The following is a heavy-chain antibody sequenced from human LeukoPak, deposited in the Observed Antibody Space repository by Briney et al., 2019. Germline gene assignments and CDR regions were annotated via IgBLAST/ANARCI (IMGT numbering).Heavy chain of an antibody. J-gene: IGHJ6*02. Sequence: SETLSLTCAVYGGSFSGYYWNWIRQPPGKGLEWIGEINQSESTNYNPSLKSRVTISVDTSKNQFSLKLSSVTAADTAVYYFPCGGIFAAMHVWGQRTTVTLSS. CDR3: PCGGIFAAMHV. CDR1: GGSFSGYY. CDR2: INQSEST. V-gene: IGHV4-34*01. D-gene: IGHD1-14*01.